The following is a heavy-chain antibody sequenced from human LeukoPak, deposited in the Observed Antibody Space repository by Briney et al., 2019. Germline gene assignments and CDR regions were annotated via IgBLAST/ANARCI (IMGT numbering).Heavy chain of an antibody. V-gene: IGHV3-23*01. D-gene: IGHD3-22*01. J-gene: IGHJ4*02. CDR2: ITGSGGST. Sequence: GGSLRLSCAGSGFTFSSYAMSWVRQAPGKGLEWVSAITGSGGSTYYADSVKGRFTISRDNSKNTLFLQMNSLRAEDTAVYYCVKLPTYYYDSSGYYRYFDYWGQGTLVTVSS. CDR3: VKLPTYYYDSSGYYRYFDY. CDR1: GFTFSSYA.